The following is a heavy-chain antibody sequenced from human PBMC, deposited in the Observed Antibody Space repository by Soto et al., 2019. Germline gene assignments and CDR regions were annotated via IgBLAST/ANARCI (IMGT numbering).Heavy chain of an antibody. V-gene: IGHV3-23*01. Sequence: GGSLRLSCAASGFTISSNAMYWVRQAPGKGLEWVSAISDRGDTTHYADSVKGRFTISRDTSKNTLYLQLNALRADDTAVYYCAKDKPGTTSFDYWGQGTLVTVSS. CDR2: ISDRGDTT. D-gene: IGHD1-1*01. CDR1: GFTISSNA. CDR3: AKDKPGTTSFDY. J-gene: IGHJ4*02.